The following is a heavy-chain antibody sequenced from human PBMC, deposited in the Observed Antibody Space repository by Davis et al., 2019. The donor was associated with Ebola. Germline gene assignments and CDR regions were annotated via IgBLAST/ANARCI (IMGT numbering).Heavy chain of an antibody. CDR1: GFTFSSYA. CDR3: AKRSSRRYSSSLSG. V-gene: IGHV3-23*01. CDR2: ISGSGGST. Sequence: PGGSLRLSCAASGFTFSSYAMSWVRQAPGKGLEWVSAISGSGGSTYYADSVKGRFTISRDNSKNTLYLQMNSLRAEDTAVYYCAKRSSRRYSSSLSGWGQGTLVTVSS. D-gene: IGHD6-6*01. J-gene: IGHJ4*02.